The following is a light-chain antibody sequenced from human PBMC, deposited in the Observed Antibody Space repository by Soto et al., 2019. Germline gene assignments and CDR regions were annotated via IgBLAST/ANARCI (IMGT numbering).Light chain of an antibody. CDR3: QKYNSVPWA. V-gene: IGKV1-27*01. CDR1: QGISNY. Sequence: DIQMTQSPSSLSASVGDRVTITCRASQGISNYLAWYQQKPGKVPKLLIYAASTLQSGVPSRFSGSGYGTDFTLPISSLQPEDVATYYCQKYNSVPWAFGQGTKVEIK. CDR2: AAS. J-gene: IGKJ1*01.